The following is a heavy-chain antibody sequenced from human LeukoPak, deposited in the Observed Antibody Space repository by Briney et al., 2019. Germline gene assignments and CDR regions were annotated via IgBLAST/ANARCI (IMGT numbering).Heavy chain of an antibody. V-gene: IGHV1-18*03. CDR1: GYTFTSYG. D-gene: IGHD4-17*01. CDR2: ISAYNGNT. J-gene: IGHJ4*02. CDR3: AREGADYAVDY. Sequence: ASVKVSCKASGYTFTSYGISWVRQAPGQGLEWMGWISAYNGNTNYAQKLQGRVTITRDTSASTAYMEPSSLRSEDMAVYYCAREGADYAVDYWGQGTLVTVSS.